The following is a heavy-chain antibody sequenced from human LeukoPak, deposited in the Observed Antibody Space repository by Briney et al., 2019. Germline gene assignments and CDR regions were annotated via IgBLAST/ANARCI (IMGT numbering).Heavy chain of an antibody. J-gene: IGHJ3*02. Sequence: GGSLRLSCAASGFTFSNYWMHWVRQAPGKGLVWVSRIDRDGSSTTYADSVKGRFTTSRDNAKNSLYLQMNSLRAEDTAVYYCARDSGSDAFDIWGQGTMVTVSS. CDR3: ARDSGSDAFDI. D-gene: IGHD3-22*01. CDR2: IDRDGSST. CDR1: GFTFSNYW. V-gene: IGHV3-74*03.